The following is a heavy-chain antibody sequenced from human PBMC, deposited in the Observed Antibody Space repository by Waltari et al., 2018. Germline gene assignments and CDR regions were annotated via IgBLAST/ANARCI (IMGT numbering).Heavy chain of an antibody. Sequence: EVQLLESGGGLVQPGGSLRLSCTAPGFTFTHYAMIWVRQAPVKGLEWFASITGDGGNTYYIDSVKGRFTISRDNSQNTLYLQMNSLRAEDTAVYYCAKAPVGSCNDASCYPLDNWGQGTLVTASS. J-gene: IGHJ4*02. V-gene: IGHV3-23*01. CDR2: ITGDGGNT. D-gene: IGHD2-15*01. CDR3: AKAPVGSCNDASCYPLDN. CDR1: GFTFTHYA.